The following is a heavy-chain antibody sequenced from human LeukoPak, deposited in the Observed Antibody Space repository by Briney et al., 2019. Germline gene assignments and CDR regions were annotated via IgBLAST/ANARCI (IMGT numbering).Heavy chain of an antibody. CDR1: GYTFTSYA. J-gene: IGHJ6*03. Sequence: GASVKVSCKASGYTFTSYAMNWVRQAPGQGPEWMGWTNTKTGNPTYAQGFTGRFVFSLDTSVSTAYLEISGLKAEDTAVYYCARRTPTGDYDFYYYYMDVWGKGTTVTVSS. CDR3: ARRTPTGDYDFYYYYMDV. CDR2: TNTKTGNP. V-gene: IGHV7-4-1*02. D-gene: IGHD4/OR15-4a*01.